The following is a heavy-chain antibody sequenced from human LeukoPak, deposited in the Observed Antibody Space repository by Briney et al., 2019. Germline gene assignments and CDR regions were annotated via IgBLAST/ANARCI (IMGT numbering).Heavy chain of an antibody. Sequence: SETLSLTCTVPGGSISSGSYYWSWIRQPAGKGLEWIGRIYTSGSTNYNPSLKSRVTISVDTSKNQFSLKLSSVTAADTAVYYCATYCSSTSCSINWFDPWGQGTLVTVSS. D-gene: IGHD2-2*01. V-gene: IGHV4-61*02. J-gene: IGHJ5*02. CDR2: IYTSGST. CDR3: ATYCSSTSCSINWFDP. CDR1: GGSISSGSYY.